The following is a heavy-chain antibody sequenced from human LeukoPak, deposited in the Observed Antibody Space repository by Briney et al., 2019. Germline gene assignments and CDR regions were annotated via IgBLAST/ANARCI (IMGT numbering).Heavy chain of an antibody. J-gene: IGHJ4*02. V-gene: IGHV1-69*05. Sequence: SVKVSCKASGGTFSSYAISWVRQAPGQGLEWMGGIIPIFGTANYAQKFQCRVTITTGESTSTAYMELSSLRSEDTAVYYCARGPYDSSGYYYSFDHWGQGTLVTVSS. CDR2: IIPIFGTA. CDR1: GGTFSSYA. CDR3: ARGPYDSSGYYYSFDH. D-gene: IGHD3-22*01.